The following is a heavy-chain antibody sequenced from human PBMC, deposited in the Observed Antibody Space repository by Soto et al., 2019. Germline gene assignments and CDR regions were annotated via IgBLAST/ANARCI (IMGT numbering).Heavy chain of an antibody. Sequence: TVSGGSISSSSYYWGWIRQPPGKGLEWIGSIYYSGSTYYNPSLKSRVTISVDTSKNQFSLKLSSVTAADTAVYYCARSGYSSGWYDWFDPWGQGTLVTVSS. CDR3: ARSGYSSGWYDWFDP. D-gene: IGHD6-19*01. V-gene: IGHV4-39*01. CDR1: GGSISSSSYY. J-gene: IGHJ5*02. CDR2: IYYSGST.